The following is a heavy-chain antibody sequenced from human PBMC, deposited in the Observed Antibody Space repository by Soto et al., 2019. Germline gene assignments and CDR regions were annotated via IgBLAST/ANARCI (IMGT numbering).Heavy chain of an antibody. CDR2: ITDSGSDT. J-gene: IGHJ4*02. V-gene: IGHV3-23*01. D-gene: IGHD2-2*01. CDR1: GFTFNNYA. Sequence: SLRLSCAASGFTFNNYAMGWVRQAPGKGLEWVSAITDSGSDTYYVDSVKGRFTISRDNSKNTVYLQMNSLRAEDTAVYYCAKLGSSSWSPHYYFDYWGQGTLVTVSS. CDR3: AKLGSSSWSPHYYFDY.